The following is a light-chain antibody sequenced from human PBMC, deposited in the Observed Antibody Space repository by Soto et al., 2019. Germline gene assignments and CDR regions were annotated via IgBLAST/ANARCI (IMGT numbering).Light chain of an antibody. J-gene: IGKJ2*01. Sequence: DIQMTQSPAAMSASVADRVTITCRASQGITVWLAWHQQKPGSAPKLLIYKASTIQSGVQSRFRGSGSGTEFTLTSSSLQPDDCATYYCQQDSSYSPYTFGQGTKLEIK. CDR3: QQDSSYSPYT. V-gene: IGKV1-5*03. CDR2: KAS. CDR1: QGITVW.